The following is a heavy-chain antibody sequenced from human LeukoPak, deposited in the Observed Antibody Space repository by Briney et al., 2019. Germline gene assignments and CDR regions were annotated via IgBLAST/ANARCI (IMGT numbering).Heavy chain of an antibody. CDR1: GGSISSYY. J-gene: IGHJ4*02. CDR2: ISYCGST. Sequence: PSETLSFTCTVSGGSISSYYWSWIRQPPGKGLEWIGYISYCGSTSYNPSLKSRVTITLDTSKNQFSLKLSSVTAADTAVYYCAREGYDSNIYYKADYWGQGTLVTVSS. D-gene: IGHD3-22*01. CDR3: AREGYDSNIYYKADY. V-gene: IGHV4-59*01.